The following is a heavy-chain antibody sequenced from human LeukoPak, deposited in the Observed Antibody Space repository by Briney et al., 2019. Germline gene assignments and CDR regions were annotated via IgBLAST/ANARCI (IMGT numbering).Heavy chain of an antibody. V-gene: IGHV3-30*01. CDR2: ISYDGSNK. CDR3: ARGEGVITMVRGVLDY. Sequence: GRSLRLSCAASGFTFSDYALHWVRQAPGKGLEWVAVISYDGSNKYYADSVKGRFTISRDNSKNTLYLQMNSLRAEDTAVYYCARGEGVITMVRGVLDYWGQGTLVTVSS. CDR1: GFTFSDYA. D-gene: IGHD3-10*01. J-gene: IGHJ4*02.